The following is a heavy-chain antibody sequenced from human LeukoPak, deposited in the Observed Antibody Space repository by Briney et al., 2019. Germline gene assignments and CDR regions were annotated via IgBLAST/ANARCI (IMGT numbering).Heavy chain of an antibody. CDR3: ARGGSGSYSEPLDY. V-gene: IGHV1-46*01. CDR2: MSPSSSST. J-gene: IGHJ4*02. CDR1: GYIFTSYY. Sequence: ASVKVSCKASGYIFTSYYIHWVRQAPGQGLEWMGIMSPSSSSTSYAQKFQGRVTMTRDTSTSTVYMELSSPRSEDTAVYYCARGGSGSYSEPLDYWGQGTVVTVSS. D-gene: IGHD1-26*01.